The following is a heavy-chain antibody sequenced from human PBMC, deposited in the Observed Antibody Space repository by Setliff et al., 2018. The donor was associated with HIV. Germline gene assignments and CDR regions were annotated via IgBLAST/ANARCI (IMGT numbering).Heavy chain of an antibody. D-gene: IGHD3-3*01. CDR1: GYNLINYG. Sequence: ASVKVSCKASGYNLINYGISWVRQAPGQGLEWMGWISVFNGDTTYAQNLQGRFTMTSDTSTTTAYMELRNLRSDDTAVYYCARDGEIGPDFWGQGTLVTVS. CDR3: ARDGEIGPDF. J-gene: IGHJ4*02. V-gene: IGHV1-18*01. CDR2: ISVFNGDT.